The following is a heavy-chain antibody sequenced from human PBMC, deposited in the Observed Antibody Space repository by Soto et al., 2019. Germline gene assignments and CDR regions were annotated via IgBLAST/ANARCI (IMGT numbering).Heavy chain of an antibody. CDR1: GYTFTNYY. V-gene: IGHV1-46*03. Sequence: QVQLVQSGGEVKKPGASVRVSCKASGYTFTNYYIHWVRQAPGQGLEWMGVINPTGGRASYAPKFQGRVNLTRDTYTSTAYMELSSLRSDDTAVYFCSRLTTMVREINDDPFDFWGQGTLVTVSS. CDR2: INPTGGRA. J-gene: IGHJ3*01. D-gene: IGHD3-10*01. CDR3: SRLTTMVREINDDPFDF.